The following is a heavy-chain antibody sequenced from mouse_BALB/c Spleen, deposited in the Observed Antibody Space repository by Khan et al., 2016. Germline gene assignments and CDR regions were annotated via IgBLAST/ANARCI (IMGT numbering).Heavy chain of an antibody. CDR1: GFDFSRYW. V-gene: IGHV4-1*02. J-gene: IGHJ1*01. Sequence: EVQLVETGGGLVQPGGSLKLSCAASGFDFSRYWMSWVRQAPGKGLEWIGEINPDSSTINYTPSLKDKFIISRDNAKNTLYLQMRKVSSEEPALSYCACTYWYFDVWGAGTTVTVSS. CDR3: ACTYWYFDV. CDR2: INPDSSTI.